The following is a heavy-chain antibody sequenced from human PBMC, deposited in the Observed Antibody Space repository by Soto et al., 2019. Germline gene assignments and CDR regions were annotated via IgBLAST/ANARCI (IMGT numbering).Heavy chain of an antibody. D-gene: IGHD5-12*01. CDR2: INGDGSGT. CDR1: GFTFSNYW. J-gene: IGHJ5*02. Sequence: EVQLVESGGGLVQPGGSLRLSCAASGFTFSNYWIHWVRQVPGEGLVWLSRINGDGSGTNYADSVKGRFTISRDNAKNTVYVQMNSLRAEDTAVYYCARGCLRAYWIDPWGQGTLVTVSS. CDR3: ARGCLRAYWIDP. V-gene: IGHV3-74*01.